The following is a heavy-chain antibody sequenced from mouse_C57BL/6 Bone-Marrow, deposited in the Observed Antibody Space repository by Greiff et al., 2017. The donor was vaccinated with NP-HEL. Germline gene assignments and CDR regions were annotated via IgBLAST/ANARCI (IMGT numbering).Heavy chain of an antibody. V-gene: IGHV1-81*01. CDR3: ARLGWLLLFAY. Sequence: QVHVKQSGAELARPGASVKLSCKASGYTFTSYGISWVKQRTGQGLEWIGEIYPRSGNTYYNEKFKGKATLTADKSSSTAYMELRSLTSEDSAVYFCARLGWLLLFAYWGQGTLVTVSA. CDR2: IYPRSGNT. CDR1: GYTFTSYG. D-gene: IGHD2-3*01. J-gene: IGHJ3*01.